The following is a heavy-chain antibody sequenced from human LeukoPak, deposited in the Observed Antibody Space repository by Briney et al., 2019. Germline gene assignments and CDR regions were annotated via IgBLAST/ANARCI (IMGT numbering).Heavy chain of an antibody. CDR3: TRDGYGFDI. J-gene: IGHJ3*02. CDR1: GFIFSNYW. CDR2: INGDGSST. V-gene: IGHV3-74*01. Sequence: GGSLRLSCEATGFIFSNYWMHWVRQAPGKGLVWVSRINGDGSSTSYADSVKGRFTISRDNAKNTLYLQMNSLRAEDTAVYYCTRDGYGFDIWGQGTMVTVSS.